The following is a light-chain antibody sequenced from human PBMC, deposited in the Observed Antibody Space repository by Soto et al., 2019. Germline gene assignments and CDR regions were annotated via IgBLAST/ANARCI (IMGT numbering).Light chain of an antibody. V-gene: IGKV1-5*03. Sequence: DIQMTQSPSMLSASVGDRVIMTCRASQHINDWLAWYHQRPGKAPELLIYKASTLQTGVPSRFSGAGFGAEFTLTISSLQPDDLGTYYCQHYHHYPWTFGHRTKVEV. CDR3: QHYHHYPWT. CDR2: KAS. CDR1: QHINDW. J-gene: IGKJ1*01.